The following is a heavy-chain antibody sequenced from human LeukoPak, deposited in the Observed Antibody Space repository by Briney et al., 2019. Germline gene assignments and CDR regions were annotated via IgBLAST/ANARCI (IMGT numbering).Heavy chain of an antibody. CDR3: ARAIRMVRGVDY. CDR1: GFTFSSYN. CDR2: ISSSSTYT. Sequence: GGSLRLSCAASGFTFSSYNMNWVRQAPGTGLERVSSISSSSTYTYYADSVQGRFHIHRDTAKNSQYLQINSLSAEDTAVYYCARAIRMVRGVDYWGQGTLVTVSS. V-gene: IGHV3-21*01. J-gene: IGHJ4*02. D-gene: IGHD3-10*01.